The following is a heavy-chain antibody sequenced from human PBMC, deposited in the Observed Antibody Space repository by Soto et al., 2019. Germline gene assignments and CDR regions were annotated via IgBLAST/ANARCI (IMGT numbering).Heavy chain of an antibody. CDR1: GFTFSNYA. Sequence: GGSLRLSCAASGFTFSNYAMTWVRQAPGKGLEWVSAISGDSVYTYYADSVKGRFTTSRDNSKTTLYLQLSGLRSEDTVVYYGAKNRMTGQANYDFWGQGTPVTVSS. D-gene: IGHD3-9*01. CDR3: AKNRMTGQANYDF. J-gene: IGHJ4*02. V-gene: IGHV3-23*01. CDR2: ISGDSVYT.